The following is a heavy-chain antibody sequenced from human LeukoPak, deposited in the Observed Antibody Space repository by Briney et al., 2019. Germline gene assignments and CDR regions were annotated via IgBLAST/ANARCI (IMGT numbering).Heavy chain of an antibody. Sequence: GGSLRLSCAASGFTFSSYIMNWVRQAPGKGLEWVSSISSSSSYIYYADSVKGRFTISRDNAKNSLYLQMNSLRAEDTAVYYCARGPKAGYFDYWGQGTLVTVSS. CDR2: ISSSSSYI. J-gene: IGHJ4*02. V-gene: IGHV3-21*01. D-gene: IGHD6-13*01. CDR1: GFTFSSYI. CDR3: ARGPKAGYFDY.